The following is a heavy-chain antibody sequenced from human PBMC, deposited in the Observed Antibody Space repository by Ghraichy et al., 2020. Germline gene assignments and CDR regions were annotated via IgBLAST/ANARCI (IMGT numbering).Heavy chain of an antibody. CDR2: IYTSGST. Sequence: SETLSLTYTVSGGSISSGSYYWSWIRQPAGKGLEWIGRIYTSGSTNYNPSLKSRVTISVDTSKNQFSLKLSSVTAADTAVYYCAREGNWAPGGAFDIWGQGTMVTVSS. V-gene: IGHV4-61*02. CDR1: GGSISSGSYY. D-gene: IGHD1-1*01. CDR3: AREGNWAPGGAFDI. J-gene: IGHJ3*02.